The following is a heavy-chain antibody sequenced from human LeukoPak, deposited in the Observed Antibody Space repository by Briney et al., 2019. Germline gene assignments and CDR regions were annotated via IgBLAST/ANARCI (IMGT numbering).Heavy chain of an antibody. V-gene: IGHV6-1*01. Sequence: SQTLSLTCAFSGGSVSNKSAAWTWIRQSPSRGLDWLGRTYYRSRWCYDYAVSVNRRITINPDTSKNQFSLQLTSVPPEVTAVYYCAREGSSALDYWGQGILVTVSS. J-gene: IGHJ4*02. CDR2: TYYRSRWCY. CDR1: GGSVSNKSAA. D-gene: IGHD6-25*01. CDR3: AREGSSALDY.